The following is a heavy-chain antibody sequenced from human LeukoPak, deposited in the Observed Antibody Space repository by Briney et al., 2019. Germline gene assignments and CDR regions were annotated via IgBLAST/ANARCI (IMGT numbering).Heavy chain of an antibody. CDR2: INSDGSST. CDR3: AKIGYQPLSHDGLYYYYYYMDV. J-gene: IGHJ6*03. Sequence: PGGSLRLSCAASGFTFSSYWMHWVRQAPGKGLVWVSRINSDGSSTSYADSVKGRFTISRDNAKNTLYLQMNSLRAEDTAVYYCAKIGYQPLSHDGLYYYYYYMDVWGKGTTVTISS. V-gene: IGHV3-74*01. D-gene: IGHD2-2*01. CDR1: GFTFSSYW.